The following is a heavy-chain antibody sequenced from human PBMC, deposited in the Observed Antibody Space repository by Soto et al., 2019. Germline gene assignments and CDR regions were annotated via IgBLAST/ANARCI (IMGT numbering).Heavy chain of an antibody. CDR1: GFTFSSYA. CDR2: ISYDGSNK. CDR3: AREDTAMDP. Sequence: PGGSLRLSCAASGFTFSSYAMHWVRQAPGKGLEWVAVISYDGSNKYYADSVKGRFTISRDNSKNTLYLQMNSLRAEDTAVYYCAREDTAMDPWGQGTLVTVSS. D-gene: IGHD5-18*01. V-gene: IGHV3-30-3*01. J-gene: IGHJ5*02.